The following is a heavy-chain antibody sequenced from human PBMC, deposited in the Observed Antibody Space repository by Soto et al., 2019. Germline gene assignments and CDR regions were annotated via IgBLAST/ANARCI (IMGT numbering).Heavy chain of an antibody. CDR1: GGTFSSYA. CDR3: AREGRVGSMIVAYYFDY. D-gene: IGHD3-22*01. V-gene: IGHV1-69*13. Sequence: AVKVSCKASGGTFSSYAISWVRQAPGQGLEWMGGIIPIFGTANYAQKFQGRVTITADESTSTAYMELSSLRSEDTAAYYCAREGRVGSMIVAYYFDYWGQGTLVTVSS. J-gene: IGHJ4*02. CDR2: IIPIFGTA.